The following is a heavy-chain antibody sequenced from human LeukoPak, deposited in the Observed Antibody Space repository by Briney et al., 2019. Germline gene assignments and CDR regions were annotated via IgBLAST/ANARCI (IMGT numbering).Heavy chain of an antibody. V-gene: IGHV3-53*01. CDR1: GFTFSTYW. D-gene: IGHD3-3*01. J-gene: IGHJ4*02. Sequence: PGGSLRLSCAASGFTFSTYWMHWVRQAPGKGLVWVSVIFSGGGTYYTGSVKGRFAISRDNSKNTLYLQMNSLRAEDTAVYYCARDLDGPENYWGQGTLVTVSS. CDR3: ARDLDGPENY. CDR2: IFSGGGT.